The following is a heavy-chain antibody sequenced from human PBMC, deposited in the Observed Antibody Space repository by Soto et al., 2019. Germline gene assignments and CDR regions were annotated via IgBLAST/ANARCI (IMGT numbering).Heavy chain of an antibody. Sequence: ASVKVSCKVSGYTLTELSMHWVRQAPGKGLEWMGGFDPEDGETIYAQKFQGRVTMTEDTSTDTAYMELSSLRSEDTAVYYCASRPLVATINLLSYWGQGTLDTVSS. CDR2: FDPEDGET. D-gene: IGHD5-12*01. V-gene: IGHV1-24*01. CDR3: ASRPLVATINLLSY. CDR1: GYTLTELS. J-gene: IGHJ4*02.